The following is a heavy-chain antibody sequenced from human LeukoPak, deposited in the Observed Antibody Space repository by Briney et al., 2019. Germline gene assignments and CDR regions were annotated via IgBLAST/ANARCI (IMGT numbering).Heavy chain of an antibody. CDR2: IIPILGIA. J-gene: IGHJ6*02. D-gene: IGHD3-10*01. Sequence: SVKVSCKASGYTFTSYGISWVRQAPGQGLEWMGRIIPILGIANYAQKFQGRVTITADKSTSTAYMELSSLRSEDTAVYYCARVRDYYGSGSYYNPYYYGMDVWGQGTTVTVSS. CDR3: ARVRDYYGSGSYYNPYYYGMDV. V-gene: IGHV1-69*04. CDR1: GYTFTSYG.